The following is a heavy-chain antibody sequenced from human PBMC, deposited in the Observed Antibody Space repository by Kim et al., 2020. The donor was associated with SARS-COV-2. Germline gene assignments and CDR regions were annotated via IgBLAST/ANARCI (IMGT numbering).Heavy chain of an antibody. V-gene: IGHV1-69*01. Sequence: ANYAQKFQGRVTITADESTSTAYMELSSLRSEDTAVYYCARSGYEYYFDYWGQGTLVTVSS. CDR2: A. D-gene: IGHD2-2*01. J-gene: IGHJ4*02. CDR3: ARSGYEYYFDY.